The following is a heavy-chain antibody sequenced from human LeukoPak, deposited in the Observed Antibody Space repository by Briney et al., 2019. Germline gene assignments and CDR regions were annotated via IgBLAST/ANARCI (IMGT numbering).Heavy chain of an antibody. CDR3: ARDTMLGMGNP. CDR1: GFTFSSYW. J-gene: IGHJ5*02. Sequence: GGSLRLSCAASGFTFSSYWMHWVRQAPGKGLVWVSRINSDGSSTSYADSVKGRFTISRDNAKDTLYLQMNSLRDEDTAVYYCARDTMLGMGNPWGQGTLVTVSS. V-gene: IGHV3-74*01. CDR2: INSDGSST. D-gene: IGHD3-10*02.